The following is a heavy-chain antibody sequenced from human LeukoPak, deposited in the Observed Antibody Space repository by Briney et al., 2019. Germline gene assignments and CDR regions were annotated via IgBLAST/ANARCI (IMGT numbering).Heavy chain of an antibody. D-gene: IGHD2-21*01. CDR1: GFTFSGYP. Sequence: GGSLRLSCAASGFTFSGYPIHWVRQAPGKGLEWVAVISYDGSNKYYADSVKGRFTISRDNSKNTLYLQMNSLRAEDTAVYYCARGYSVRGDYWGQGTLLTVSS. CDR2: ISYDGSNK. J-gene: IGHJ4*02. V-gene: IGHV3-30-3*01. CDR3: ARGYSVRGDY.